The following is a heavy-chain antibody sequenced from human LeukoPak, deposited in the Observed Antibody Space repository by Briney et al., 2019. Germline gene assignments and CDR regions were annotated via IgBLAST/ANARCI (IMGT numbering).Heavy chain of an antibody. CDR2: IYYSGST. CDR1: GGSISSSSYY. J-gene: IGHJ2*01. V-gene: IGHV4-39*01. Sequence: KSSETLSLTCTVSGGSISSSSYYWGWIRQPPGKGLEWIGSIYYSGSTYYNPSLKSRVTISVDTSKNQFSLKLSSVTAADTAVYYCAGTVVTEDWYFDLWGRGTLVTVSS. CDR3: AGTVVTEDWYFDL. D-gene: IGHD4-23*01.